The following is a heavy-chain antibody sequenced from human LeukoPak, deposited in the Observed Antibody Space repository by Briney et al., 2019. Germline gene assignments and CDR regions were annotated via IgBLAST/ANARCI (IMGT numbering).Heavy chain of an antibody. CDR3: ARDGWRFGEFSDY. Sequence: GGSLRLSCAASGFTFSDFWMTWVRQAPGKGLEWVANIKQDASEKYYVNSVKGRFTIFRDNAKNSLNLQMNSLRPEDTAVYYCARDGWRFGEFSDYWGQGTLVTVSS. CDR1: GFTFSDFW. V-gene: IGHV3-7*04. J-gene: IGHJ4*02. CDR2: IKQDASEK. D-gene: IGHD3-10*01.